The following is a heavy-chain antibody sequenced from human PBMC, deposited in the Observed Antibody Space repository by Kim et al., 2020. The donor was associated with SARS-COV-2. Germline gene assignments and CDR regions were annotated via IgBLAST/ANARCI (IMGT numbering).Heavy chain of an antibody. Sequence: SKTPYADSVKDRVTISRDNAENTLYLQMNSLRAEDTAVYYCARDSWSGLDVWGQGTTVTVSS. CDR2: SKT. D-gene: IGHD3-3*01. J-gene: IGHJ6*02. V-gene: IGHV3-74*01. CDR3: ARDSWSGLDV.